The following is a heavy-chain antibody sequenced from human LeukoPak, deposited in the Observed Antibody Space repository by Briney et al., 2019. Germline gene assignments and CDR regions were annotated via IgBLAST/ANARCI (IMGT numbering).Heavy chain of an antibody. J-gene: IGHJ4*02. V-gene: IGHV3-53*01. CDR2: IYSGGST. D-gene: IGHD1-1*01. CDR1: GFTVSSNY. Sequence: GGSLRLSCAASGFTVSSNYMSWVRQAPGKGLEWVSVIYSGGSTYYADSVKGRFTISRDKSNSTLFLQMDSLRAEDTAVYYCARVNINNWHSCDYWGQGTLVTVSS. CDR3: ARVNINNWHSCDY.